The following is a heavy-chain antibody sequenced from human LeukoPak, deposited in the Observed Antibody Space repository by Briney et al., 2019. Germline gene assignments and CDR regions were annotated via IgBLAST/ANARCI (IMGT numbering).Heavy chain of an antibody. CDR1: GGSFSSYY. V-gene: IGHV4-34*01. CDR3: ARYDCRGGLRRWFDP. Sequence: SETLSLTCAVYGGSFSSYYWSWIRQPPGKGLEWIGEINHSGSTNYNPSLKSRVTISVDTSKNRFSLKLSSVTAADTAVYYCARYDCRGGLRRWFDPWGQGTLVAVSS. D-gene: IGHD3-3*01. J-gene: IGHJ5*02. CDR2: INHSGST.